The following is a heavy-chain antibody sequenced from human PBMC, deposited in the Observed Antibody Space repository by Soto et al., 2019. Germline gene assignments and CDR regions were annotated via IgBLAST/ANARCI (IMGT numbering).Heavy chain of an antibody. D-gene: IGHD3-9*01. Sequence: GGSLRLSCAASGFTFSSYGMHWVRQAPGKGLEWVAVISYDGREIHYADSVKGRFTISRDKSRNTIYLQMNSLTYEDTAVYYCARDPVAVTGSFVDYWGQGTLVTVSS. V-gene: IGHV3-30*03. CDR3: ARDPVAVTGSFVDY. CDR1: GFTFSSYG. CDR2: ISYDGREI. J-gene: IGHJ4*02.